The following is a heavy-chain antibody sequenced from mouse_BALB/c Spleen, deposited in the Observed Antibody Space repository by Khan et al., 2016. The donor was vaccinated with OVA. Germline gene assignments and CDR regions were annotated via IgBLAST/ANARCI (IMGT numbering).Heavy chain of an antibody. Sequence: QIQLVQSGPELKKPGETVKISCKTSGYNFTNYGMHWVKQTPGKGLKWMGWIKTNTGETTYAEEFKGRVAFSLDAYASPSYLQFNYLQHDDTATYFCARESLLRYFDHWGQGTTLTVSS. J-gene: IGHJ2*01. CDR1: GYNFTNYG. V-gene: IGHV9-3*02. CDR3: ARESLLRYFDH. CDR2: IKTNTGET. D-gene: IGHD2-12*01.